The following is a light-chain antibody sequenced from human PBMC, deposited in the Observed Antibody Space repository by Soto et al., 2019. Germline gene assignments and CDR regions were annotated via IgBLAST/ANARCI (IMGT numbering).Light chain of an antibody. CDR2: DAS. V-gene: IGKV3-20*01. CDR1: HSVRGTS. CDR3: QHYGSTSSSWT. Sequence: IVMTQSPATLSVSPGERATLSCRASHSVRGTSLAWYQQKPGQAPRLLIYDASSRATGIPDRFSGGGSGTDFTLTISRLEPEDFAVYYCQHYGSTSSSWTFGQGTKVDIK. J-gene: IGKJ1*01.